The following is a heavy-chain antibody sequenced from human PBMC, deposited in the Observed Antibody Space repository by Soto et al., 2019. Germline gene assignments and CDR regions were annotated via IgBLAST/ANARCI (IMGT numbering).Heavy chain of an antibody. CDR3: AKGYSGYEPLDY. V-gene: IGHV3-9*01. J-gene: IGHJ4*02. CDR2: ISWNSGSI. D-gene: IGHD5-12*01. CDR1: GFTFDDYA. Sequence: EVQLVESGGGLVQPGRSVRLSCAASGFTFDDYAMHWVRQAPGKGLEWVSGISWNSGSIGYADSVKGRFTISRDNAKNSLYLQMNSLRAEDTASYYCAKGYSGYEPLDYWGQGTLVTVSS.